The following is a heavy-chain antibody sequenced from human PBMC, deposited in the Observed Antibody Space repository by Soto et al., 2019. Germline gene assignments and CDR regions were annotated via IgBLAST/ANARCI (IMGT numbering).Heavy chain of an antibody. CDR1: GFNFNFYA. J-gene: IGHJ5*02. CDR2: ISGGGYST. V-gene: IGHV3-23*01. Sequence: EVPLLESGGGLVPPGGSLSLSCVASGFNFNFYAMNWFRQAPGKGLEWCSAISGGGYSTFYSDSVNGRFTISRDHPKNTLYLEMNSLAVEDAAVYYCAKDRIQDCTSSSCDRGADAWGQGTLGAVSS. CDR3: AKDRIQDCTSSSCDRGADA. D-gene: IGHD2-2*01.